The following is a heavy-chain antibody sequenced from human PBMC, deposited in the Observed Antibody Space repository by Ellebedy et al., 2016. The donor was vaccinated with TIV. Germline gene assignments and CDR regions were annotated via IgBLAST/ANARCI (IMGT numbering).Heavy chain of an antibody. CDR3: ARDGPTVVTKTYYYYGMDV. V-gene: IGHV1-46*01. CDR1: GYTFTSYY. D-gene: IGHD4-23*01. J-gene: IGHJ6*02. Sequence: ASVKVSCKASGYTFTSYYMHWVRQAPGQGLEWMGIINPSGGSTSYAQKFQGRVTMTRNTSISTAYMELSSLRSEDTAVYYCARDGPTVVTKTYYYYGMDVWGQGTTVTVSS. CDR2: INPSGGST.